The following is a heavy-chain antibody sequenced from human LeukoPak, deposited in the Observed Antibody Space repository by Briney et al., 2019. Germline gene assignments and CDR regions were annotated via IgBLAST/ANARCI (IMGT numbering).Heavy chain of an antibody. CDR2: INTNTGNP. CDR1: GYTFTSYA. D-gene: IGHD3-10*01. Sequence: WASVKVSCKASGYTFTSYAMNWVRQAPGQGLEWMGWINTNTGNPTYAQGFTGRFVFSLDTSVSTAYLQISSLKAEDTAVYYCARDPHMVRGPIFVWFDPWGQGTLVTVSS. V-gene: IGHV7-4-1*02. CDR3: ARDPHMVRGPIFVWFDP. J-gene: IGHJ5*02.